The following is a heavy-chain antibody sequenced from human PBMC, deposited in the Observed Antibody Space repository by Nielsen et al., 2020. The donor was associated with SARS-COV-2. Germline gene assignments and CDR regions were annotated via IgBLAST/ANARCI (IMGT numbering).Heavy chain of an antibody. Sequence: GESLKISCAASGFTFSSNAMSWVRQAPGKGLEWVSGISGSGGRTHYADSVKGRFTISRDNAKNSLYLQMNSLRAEDTAVYYCARDWGHLEGWCWFDPWGQGTLVTVSS. V-gene: IGHV3-23*01. CDR3: ARDWGHLEGWCWFDP. J-gene: IGHJ5*02. D-gene: IGHD2-8*02. CDR1: GFTFSSNA. CDR2: ISGSGGRT.